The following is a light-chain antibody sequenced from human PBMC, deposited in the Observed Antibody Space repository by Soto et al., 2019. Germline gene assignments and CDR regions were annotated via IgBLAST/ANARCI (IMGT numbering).Light chain of an antibody. Sequence: EIVLTQSPGTLSLSPGERATLSCRASQSVSNNYLAWYQQKPVQPPRLLIYGASSRATGIPDRFSGSGSGTDFTLTISRLEPEDFAVYYCQQYVRSPWTFGQGTKVDIK. CDR3: QQYVRSPWT. J-gene: IGKJ1*01. CDR2: GAS. CDR1: QSVSNNY. V-gene: IGKV3-20*01.